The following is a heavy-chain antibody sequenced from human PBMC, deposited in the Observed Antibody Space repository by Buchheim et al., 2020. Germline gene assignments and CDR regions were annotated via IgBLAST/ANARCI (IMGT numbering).Heavy chain of an antibody. CDR2: ISSTDGST. Sequence: EVQLLESGGGLVQPGGSLRLSCTASGFTFTNHAMTWVRQAPGKGLEWVSTISSTDGSTYYADSVKGRFTISRDNSKNTLYLQMNSLRAEDTAVYYCAKAPEGFYGGTQNYFDTWGQG. J-gene: IGHJ4*02. CDR1: GFTFTNHA. V-gene: IGHV3-23*01. D-gene: IGHD4-23*01. CDR3: AKAPEGFYGGTQNYFDT.